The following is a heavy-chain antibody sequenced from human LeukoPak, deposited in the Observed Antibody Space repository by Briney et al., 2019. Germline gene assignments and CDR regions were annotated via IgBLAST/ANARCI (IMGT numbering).Heavy chain of an antibody. CDR1: GFTFSIYS. D-gene: IGHD4-23*01. CDR3: ARSGGNSGVAFDM. Sequence: GGSLRLSCAASGFTFSIYSMNWARQAPGKGLEWVSYISSSTKYYADSVKGRFTISRDNAKNSLDLQMNSLRDEDTAVYYCARSGGNSGVAFDMWGQGTMVTVSS. CDR2: ISSSTK. V-gene: IGHV3-48*02. J-gene: IGHJ3*02.